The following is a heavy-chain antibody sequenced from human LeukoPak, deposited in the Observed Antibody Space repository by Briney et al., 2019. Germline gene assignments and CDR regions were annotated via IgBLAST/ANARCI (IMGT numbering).Heavy chain of an antibody. J-gene: IGHJ5*02. V-gene: IGHV1-69*04. CDR2: IIPIFGIA. CDR3: ARAVGYYGSGSTGWFDP. Sequence: SVKVSRKASGGTFSSYAVSWVRQAPGQGLEWMGRIIPIFGIANYAQKFQGRVTITADKSTSTAYMELSSLRSEDTAVYYCARAVGYYGSGSTGWFDPWGQGTLVTVSS. D-gene: IGHD3-10*01. CDR1: GGTFSSYA.